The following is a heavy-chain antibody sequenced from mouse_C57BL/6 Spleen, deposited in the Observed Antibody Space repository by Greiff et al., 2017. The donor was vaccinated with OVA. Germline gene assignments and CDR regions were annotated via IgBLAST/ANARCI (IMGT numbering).Heavy chain of an antibody. J-gene: IGHJ4*01. Sequence: VQLQQSGAELVMPGASVKLSCKASGYTFTSYWMHWVKQRPGQGLEWIGEIDPSDSYSNYNQKFKGKSTLTVDKSSSTAYMQLSSLTSEDSAVYYCARMDANWDGMDYWGQGTSVTVSS. V-gene: IGHV1-69*01. D-gene: IGHD4-1*01. CDR2: IDPSDSYS. CDR3: ARMDANWDGMDY. CDR1: GYTFTSYW.